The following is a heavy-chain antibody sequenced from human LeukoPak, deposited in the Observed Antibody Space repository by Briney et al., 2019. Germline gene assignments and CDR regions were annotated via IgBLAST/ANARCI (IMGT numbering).Heavy chain of an antibody. Sequence: SVKVSCKASGGTFSSYAIIWVRQAPGQGLEWMHGIIPIFGTANYAQKFQGRVTITTDESTSTAYTELSSLRSEDTAVYYCARERDIVVVPAAYNWFDPWGQGTLVTVSS. CDR2: IIPIFGTA. J-gene: IGHJ5*02. V-gene: IGHV1-69*05. CDR3: ARERDIVVVPAAYNWFDP. CDR1: GGTFSSYA. D-gene: IGHD2-2*01.